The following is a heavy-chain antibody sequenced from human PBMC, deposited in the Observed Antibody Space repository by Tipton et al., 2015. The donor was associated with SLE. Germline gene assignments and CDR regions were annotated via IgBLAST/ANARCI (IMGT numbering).Heavy chain of an antibody. CDR1: SGSISSSNYY. CDR3: TKDGEMATNDAFDI. CDR2: VYYSGST. D-gene: IGHD5-24*01. Sequence: TLSLTCTVSSGSISSSNYYWGWIRQPPGRGLEWIGSVYYSGSTNYNPSLKSRVTISVDTSKNQLSLKLRSVTAADTAVYYCTKDGEMATNDAFDIWGRGTMVTVSS. V-gene: IGHV4-39*07. J-gene: IGHJ3*02.